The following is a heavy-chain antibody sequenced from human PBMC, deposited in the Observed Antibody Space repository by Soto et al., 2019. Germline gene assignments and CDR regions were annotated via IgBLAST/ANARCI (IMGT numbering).Heavy chain of an antibody. CDR2: IIPILGIA. J-gene: IGHJ5*02. CDR1: GGTFSSYT. Sequence: GASVKVSCKASGGTFSSYTISWVRQAPGQGLEWMGRIIPILGIANYAQKFQGRVTITADKSTSTAYMELSSLRSEDTAVYYCARFSHSGYDQTINWFDPWGQGTLVTVSS. V-gene: IGHV1-69*02. D-gene: IGHD5-12*01. CDR3: ARFSHSGYDQTINWFDP.